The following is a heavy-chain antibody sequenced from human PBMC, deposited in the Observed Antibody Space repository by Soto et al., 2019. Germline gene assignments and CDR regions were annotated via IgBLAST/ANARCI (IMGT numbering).Heavy chain of an antibody. CDR2: IGTRGDI. CDR3: AREETAWPLAYGLDV. CDR1: GFAFSTFS. V-gene: IGHV3-21*01. J-gene: IGHJ6*02. Sequence: GGSLRLSCAASGFAFSTFSMHWVRQAPGKGLEWVSSIGTRGDIYYADSVKGRFTISRDNAKNSLSLQMSSLRAEDTGVYYCAREETAWPLAYGLDVWGQGTTVTVSS. D-gene: IGHD2-21*02.